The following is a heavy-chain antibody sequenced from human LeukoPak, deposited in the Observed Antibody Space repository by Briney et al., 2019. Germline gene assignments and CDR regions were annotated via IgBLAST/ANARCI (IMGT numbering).Heavy chain of an antibody. J-gene: IGHJ2*01. CDR1: GDSVSGYY. D-gene: IGHD1-26*01. Sequence: PSETLSLTCTVSGDSVSGYYWSCIRQPPGKGLEWIGYIYYSGSTNYNPSLKSRVTISVDTSKNQFSLKLSSVTAADTAVYYCARHSTIGRYYYFDLWGRGTLVTVSS. V-gene: IGHV4-59*08. CDR3: ARHSTIGRYYYFDL. CDR2: IYYSGST.